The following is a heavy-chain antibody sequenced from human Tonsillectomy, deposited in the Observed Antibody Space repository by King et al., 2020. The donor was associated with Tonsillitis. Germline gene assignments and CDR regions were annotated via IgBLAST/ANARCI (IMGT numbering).Heavy chain of an antibody. CDR1: GFTFSNAW. J-gene: IGHJ4*02. CDR3: PTDIKEWVLPKDY. Sequence: VQLVQSGGGLVKPGGSLRHSCAASGFTFSNAWMSWVRQAPGKGLEWVGRIKSKTDGGKTDYAAPVKGRFTISRDDSKNTLYLQMNRLKTEDTAVYYCPTDIKEWVLPKDYWGQGTLVTVSS. V-gene: IGHV3-15*01. CDR2: IKSKTDGGKT. D-gene: IGHD1-26*01.